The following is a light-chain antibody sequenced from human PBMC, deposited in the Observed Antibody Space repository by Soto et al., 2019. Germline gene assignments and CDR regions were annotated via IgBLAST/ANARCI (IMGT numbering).Light chain of an antibody. V-gene: IGKV1-39*01. J-gene: IGKJ4*01. CDR1: QRIVNF. CDR3: QQTYGAPLS. Sequence: DIQMTQSPSSLSASIGDRVTITCRASQRIVNFVNWYQQQSGQAPKVLIYAASTLQTRGPSRFSGNGSGTEFSLTVRNLQHEDFATYYCQQTYGAPLSFGGGTAVDI. CDR2: AAS.